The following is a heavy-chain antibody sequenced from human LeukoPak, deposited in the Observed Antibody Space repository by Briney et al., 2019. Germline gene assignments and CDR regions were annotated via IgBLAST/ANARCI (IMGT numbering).Heavy chain of an antibody. V-gene: IGHV1-69*05. CDR1: GGTFSSYA. CDR3: ARGGGYCSSTSCAYYYYMDV. J-gene: IGHJ6*03. D-gene: IGHD2-2*01. Sequence: SVKVSRKASGGTFSSYAISWVRQAPGQGLEWMGGIIPIFGTANYAQKFQGRVTITTDESTSTAYMELSSLRSEDTAVYYCARGGGYCSSTSCAYYYYMDVWGKGTTVTVSS. CDR2: IIPIFGTA.